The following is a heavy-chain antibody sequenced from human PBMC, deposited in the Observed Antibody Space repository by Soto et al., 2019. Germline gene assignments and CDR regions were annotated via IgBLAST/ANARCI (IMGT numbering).Heavy chain of an antibody. J-gene: IGHJ6*03. CDR3: ARFSPPGDSYMDV. CDR2: IHYSGRT. CDR1: GGPINSGGYY. Sequence: QVQLQESGPGLVKPSQTLSLTCTVSGGPINSGGYYWTWIRQPPVKGLEWIGYIHYSGRTFYNPSLESRVIISVDTSKNPFCLTLRSVTAADTAVDYCARFSPPGDSYMDVWGKGTSVTVAS. V-gene: IGHV4-31*03.